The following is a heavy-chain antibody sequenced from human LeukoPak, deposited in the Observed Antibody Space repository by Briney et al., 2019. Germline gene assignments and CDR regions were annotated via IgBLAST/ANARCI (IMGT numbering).Heavy chain of an antibody. D-gene: IGHD3-3*01. CDR3: ARGFWRGSSPYYYYYGMDV. CDR1: GGSISSYY. CDR2: IYYSGST. Sequence: PAETLSLTCTVSGGSISSYYWSWIRQPPGKGLEWIGYIYYSGSTNYNPSLKSRVTISVDTSKNQFSLKLSSVTAADTAVYYCARGFWRGSSPYYYYYGMDVWGQGTTVTVSS. V-gene: IGHV4-59*01. J-gene: IGHJ6*02.